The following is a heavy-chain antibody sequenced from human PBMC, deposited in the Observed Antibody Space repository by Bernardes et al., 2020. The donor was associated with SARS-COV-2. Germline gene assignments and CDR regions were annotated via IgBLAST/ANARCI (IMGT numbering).Heavy chain of an antibody. J-gene: IGHJ4*02. CDR3: ARHGRWELLWPFDY. V-gene: IGHV4-59*01. CDR2: IYYSGST. CDR1: GGSIRSYY. Sequence: SETLSLTCTVSGGSIRSYYWSWIRQPPGKGLEWIGYIYYSGSTNYNPSLKSRVTISVDTSKNQFSLKLSSVTAADTAVYYCARHGRWELLWPFDYWGQGTLVTVSS. D-gene: IGHD1-26*01.